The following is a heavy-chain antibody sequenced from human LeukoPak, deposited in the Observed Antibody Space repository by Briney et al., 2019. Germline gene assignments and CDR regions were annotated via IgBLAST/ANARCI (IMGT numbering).Heavy chain of an antibody. J-gene: IGHJ4*02. CDR1: GFTFSSYW. Sequence: GGSLRLSCAASGFTFSSYWMSRVRQAPGKGLEWVANIKQDGSEKYYVDSVKGRFTISRDNAKNSLYLQMNSLRAEDTAVYYCARDLRRYYGSGSSDYWGQGTLVTVSS. V-gene: IGHV3-7*01. CDR3: ARDLRRYYGSGSSDY. D-gene: IGHD3-10*01. CDR2: IKQDGSEK.